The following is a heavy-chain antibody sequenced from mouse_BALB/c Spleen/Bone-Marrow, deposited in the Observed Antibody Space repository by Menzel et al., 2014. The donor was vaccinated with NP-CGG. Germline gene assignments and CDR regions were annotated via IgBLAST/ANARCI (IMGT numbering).Heavy chain of an antibody. V-gene: IGHV6-6*02. Sequence: EVMLVESGGGLVQPGGSMKLSCVASGFTFSNYWMNWVRQSPEKGLEWVAEIRLKSNNYATHYAESVKGRFTISRDNSESSVYLQMNNLRAEDTGIYYCTRSLRLFDYWGQGTTLTVSS. CDR1: GFTFSNYW. CDR3: TRSLRLFDY. J-gene: IGHJ2*01. D-gene: IGHD1-1*01. CDR2: IRLKSNNYAT.